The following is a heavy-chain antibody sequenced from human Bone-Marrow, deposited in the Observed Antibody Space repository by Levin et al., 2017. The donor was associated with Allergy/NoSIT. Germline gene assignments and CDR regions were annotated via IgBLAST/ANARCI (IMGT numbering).Heavy chain of an antibody. J-gene: IGHJ5*02. Sequence: SETLSLTCTVSGGSISSGDYYWSWIRQPPGKGLEWIGYIYYSGSTYYNPSLKSRVTISVDTSKNQFSLKLSSVTAADTAVYYCARVAFKVVVPAAMGTGFDPWGQGTLVTVSS. V-gene: IGHV4-30-4*01. CDR3: ARVAFKVVVPAAMGTGFDP. CDR2: IYYSGST. D-gene: IGHD2-2*01. CDR1: GGSISSGDYY.